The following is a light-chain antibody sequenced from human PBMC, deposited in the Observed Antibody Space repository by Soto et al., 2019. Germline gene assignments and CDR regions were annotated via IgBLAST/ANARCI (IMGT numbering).Light chain of an antibody. CDR2: EVS. CDR3: SSYTSSSTDV. Sequence: QSVLTQPASVSGSPGQSITISCTGTSSDVGGYNYVSWYQQHPGKAPKLMIYEVSNRPSGVSNRFSGSKSGNTASLTISGLLAEDEADYYCSSYTSSSTDVFGTGTKVTVL. J-gene: IGLJ1*01. V-gene: IGLV2-14*01. CDR1: SSDVGGYNY.